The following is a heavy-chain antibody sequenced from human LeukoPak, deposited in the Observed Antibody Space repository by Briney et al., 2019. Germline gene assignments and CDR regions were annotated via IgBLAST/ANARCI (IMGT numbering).Heavy chain of an antibody. J-gene: IGHJ4*02. CDR1: SGSLSSYY. CDR2: IYSSGST. CDR3: ARRSWFVDY. V-gene: IGHV4-59*08. D-gene: IGHD6-13*01. Sequence: SETLSLTCTVSSGSLSSYYWSWIRQPPGKGLEWIGYIYSSGSTDYNPSLKSRVTISEGTSKNQFSLKLTSVTAADTAVYYCARRSWFVDYWGQGTLVTVSS.